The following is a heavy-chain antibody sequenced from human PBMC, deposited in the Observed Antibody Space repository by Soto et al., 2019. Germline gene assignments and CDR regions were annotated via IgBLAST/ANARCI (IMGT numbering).Heavy chain of an antibody. CDR3: ARDLGGSYYAPVDY. Sequence: QVQLVQSGAEVKKPGASVKVSCKASGYTFTSYGISWVRQAPGQGLEWMGWISAYNGNTKYAQKLQGRVTTTTDTTTRTAYMEMRSLRSDDTAVYYCARDLGGSYYAPVDYWGQGTLVTVSS. CDR1: GYTFTSYG. J-gene: IGHJ4*02. CDR2: ISAYNGNT. D-gene: IGHD1-26*01. V-gene: IGHV1-18*01.